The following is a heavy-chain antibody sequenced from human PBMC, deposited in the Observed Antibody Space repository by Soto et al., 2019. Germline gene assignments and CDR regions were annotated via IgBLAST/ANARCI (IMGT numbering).Heavy chain of an antibody. CDR3: AKDPRMPFDY. CDR2: ISGSGDAT. V-gene: IGHV3-23*01. J-gene: IGHJ4*02. Sequence: GGSLRLSCAASGFTFTNYAMSWVRQTPGKGLEWVSTISGSGDATYYADSVKGRFTISRDNSKNTLNLQMNSLRAEDTAVYYCAKDPRMPFDYWGRGTLVTVSS. D-gene: IGHD2-2*01. CDR1: GFTFTNYA.